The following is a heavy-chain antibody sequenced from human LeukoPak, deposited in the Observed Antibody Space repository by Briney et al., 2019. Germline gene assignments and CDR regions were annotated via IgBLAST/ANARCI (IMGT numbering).Heavy chain of an antibody. Sequence: SETLSLTCTVSGGSINNYHWSWIRQPPGKXLEWIGYIYYSGSTSYNPSLKSRVTISVDTSKNQFSLKLSSVTAADTAVYYCARADGYNQELDYWGQGTLVTVSS. D-gene: IGHD5-24*01. J-gene: IGHJ4*02. CDR2: IYYSGST. CDR3: ARADGYNQELDY. V-gene: IGHV4-59*01. CDR1: GGSINNYH.